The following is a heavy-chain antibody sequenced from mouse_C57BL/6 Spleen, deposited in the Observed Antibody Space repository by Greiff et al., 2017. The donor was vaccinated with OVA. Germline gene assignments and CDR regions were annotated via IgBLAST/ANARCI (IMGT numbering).Heavy chain of an antibody. D-gene: IGHD3-2*02. Sequence: EVQVVESGTVLARPGASVKMSCKTSGYTFTSYWMHWVKQRPGQGLEWIGAIYPGNSDTSYNQKFKGKAKLTAVTSASTAYMELSSLTNEDSAVYYCTLTAQATSYFDYWGQGTTLTVSS. V-gene: IGHV1-5*01. CDR3: TLTAQATSYFDY. J-gene: IGHJ2*01. CDR1: GYTFTSYW. CDR2: IYPGNSDT.